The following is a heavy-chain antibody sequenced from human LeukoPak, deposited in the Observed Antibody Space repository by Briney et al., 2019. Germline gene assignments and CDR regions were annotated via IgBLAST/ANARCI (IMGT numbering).Heavy chain of an antibody. J-gene: IGHJ4*02. V-gene: IGHV1-18*01. CDR2: ISGYNGDT. CDR1: GYFFSSCG. D-gene: IGHD3-16*01. CDR3: ARNWGAGHPINFDY. Sequence: ASVKVSCKTFGYFFSSCGINWVRQAPGQGLEGMGWISGYNGDTKYSQKFQGRVTMTRDTSTNTVYMDLRRLRSDDTAMYYCARNWGAGHPINFDYWGQGTLVTVSS.